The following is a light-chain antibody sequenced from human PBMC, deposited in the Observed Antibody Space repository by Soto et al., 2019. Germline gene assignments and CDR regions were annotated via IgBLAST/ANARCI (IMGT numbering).Light chain of an antibody. CDR2: GAS. Sequence: EIVMTQSPATLSVSPGERVTLSCRASQSISTKLDWYQQKPGQAPRLLIYGASTMATGIPARFSGSGSGTEFTLTISSLQTEDFAVYLCHQYSDWPPFTFGPGTKVDVK. CDR3: HQYSDWPPFT. V-gene: IGKV3-15*01. CDR1: QSISTK. J-gene: IGKJ3*01.